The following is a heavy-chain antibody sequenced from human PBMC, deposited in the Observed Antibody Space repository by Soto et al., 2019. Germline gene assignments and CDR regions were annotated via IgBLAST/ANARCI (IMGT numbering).Heavy chain of an antibody. CDR2: ISYDGSNK. D-gene: IGHD3-10*01. Sequence: QVQLVESGGGVVQPGRSLRLSGAASGFTFSSYAMHWVRQAPGKGLEWVAVISYDGSNKYYEDSVKGRFTISRDNSKNTLYLQLNSRRAEDTAVYYCARGPPLWFGELYYYGMDVWGQGTTVTVSS. V-gene: IGHV3-30-3*01. CDR1: GFTFSSYA. J-gene: IGHJ6*02. CDR3: ARGPPLWFGELYYYGMDV.